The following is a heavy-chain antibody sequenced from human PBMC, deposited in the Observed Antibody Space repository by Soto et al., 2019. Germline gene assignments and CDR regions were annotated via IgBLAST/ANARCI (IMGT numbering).Heavy chain of an antibody. CDR2: IYHSGST. CDR1: GGSISSSSYY. D-gene: IGHD3-10*01. CDR3: ARSGHRGYYYYGMDV. V-gene: IGHV4-39*07. Sequence: SETLSLTCTVSGGSISSSSYYWGWIRQPPGKGLEWIGRIYHSGSTNYNPSLKSRVTISVDTSKNQFSLKLSSVTAADTAVYYCARSGHRGYYYYGMDVWGQGTTVTVSS. J-gene: IGHJ6*02.